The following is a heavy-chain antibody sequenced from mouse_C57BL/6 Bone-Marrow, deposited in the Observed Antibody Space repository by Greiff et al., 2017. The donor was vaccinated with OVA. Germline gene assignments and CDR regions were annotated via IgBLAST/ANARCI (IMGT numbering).Heavy chain of an antibody. J-gene: IGHJ2*03. V-gene: IGHV1-76*01. Sequence: QVQLQQSGAELVRPGASVKLSCKASGYTFTDYSIRWVKQRPGPGLAWIARIYPGSGNIYYNEKFKGKATLTAVTSSSTAYMQLSSLTSDDAAVYFCERSERGRDYCDYGGQGTRHTV. CDR3: ERSERGRDYCDY. CDR2: IYPGSGNI. CDR1: GYTFTDYS.